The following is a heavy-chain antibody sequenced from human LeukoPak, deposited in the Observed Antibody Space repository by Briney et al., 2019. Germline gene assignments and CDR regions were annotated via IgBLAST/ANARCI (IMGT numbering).Heavy chain of an antibody. CDR1: GGSISSSSYY. CDR2: IYYSGST. V-gene: IGHV4-39*07. J-gene: IGHJ4*02. CDR3: ARDLTGTYNLGY. Sequence: SETLSLTCTVSGGSISSSSYYWGWIRQPPGKGLEWIGSIYYSGSTYYNPSLKSRVTISVDTSKNQFSLKLSSVTAADTAVYYCARDLTGTYNLGYWGQGTLVTVSS. D-gene: IGHD1-14*01.